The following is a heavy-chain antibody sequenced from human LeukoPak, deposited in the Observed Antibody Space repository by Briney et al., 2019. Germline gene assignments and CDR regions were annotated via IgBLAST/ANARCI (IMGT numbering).Heavy chain of an antibody. V-gene: IGHV4-59*08. CDR2: IYHSGDT. D-gene: IGHD6-6*01. J-gene: IGHJ4*02. Sequence: SETLSLTCTVSGGSLSSNYWSWIRQPPGKGLEWIGYIYHSGDTNYKSRVTISMDTSKNQFSLKVTSVTAADTAVYYCAGHICARPFEFWGQGTLVTVSS. CDR1: GGSLSSNY. CDR3: AGHICARPFEF.